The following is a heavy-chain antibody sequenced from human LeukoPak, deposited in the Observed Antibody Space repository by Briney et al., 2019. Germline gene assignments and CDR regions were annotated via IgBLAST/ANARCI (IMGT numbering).Heavy chain of an antibody. Sequence: GASVKVSCKASGGTFSSYAISWVRQAPGQGLEWMGRIIPILGIANYAQKFRGRVTITADKSTSTAYMELSSLRSEDTAVYYCARDRAGSGFDYWGQGTLVTVSS. CDR3: ARDRAGSGFDY. V-gene: IGHV1-69*04. D-gene: IGHD6-19*01. CDR1: GGTFSSYA. J-gene: IGHJ4*02. CDR2: IIPILGIA.